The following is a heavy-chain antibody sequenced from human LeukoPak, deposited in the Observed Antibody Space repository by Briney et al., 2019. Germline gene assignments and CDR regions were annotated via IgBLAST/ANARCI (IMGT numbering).Heavy chain of an antibody. J-gene: IGHJ5*02. CDR1: GYSISSGYY. Sequence: SETLSLTCTVSGYSISSGYYWGWIRRPPGKGLEWIGSIYHSGSTYYNPSLKSRVTISVDTSKNQFSLKLSSVTAADTAVYYCARSRNTVNWFDPWGQGTLVTVSS. CDR3: ARSRNTVNWFDP. D-gene: IGHD4-17*01. CDR2: IYHSGST. V-gene: IGHV4-38-2*02.